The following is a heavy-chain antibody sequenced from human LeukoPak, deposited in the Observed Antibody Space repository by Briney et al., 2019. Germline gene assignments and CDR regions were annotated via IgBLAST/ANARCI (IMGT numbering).Heavy chain of an antibody. J-gene: IGHJ4*02. V-gene: IGHV1-2*02. Sequence: ASVKVSCKASGYTFSGYYMHWVRQARGQGLEWMGWINPNSGGTNYAQKFQGRVTMTRDTSISTAYMELSRLRSDDTAVYYCARVHYYGSGSYYGNWGQGTLVTVSS. CDR3: ARVHYYGSGSYYGN. CDR1: GYTFSGYY. CDR2: INPNSGGT. D-gene: IGHD3-10*01.